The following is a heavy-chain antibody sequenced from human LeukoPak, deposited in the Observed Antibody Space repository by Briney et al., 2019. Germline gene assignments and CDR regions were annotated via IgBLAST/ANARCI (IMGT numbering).Heavy chain of an antibody. CDR2: ISGSGGST. CDR1: GFTLRSYA. J-gene: IGHJ4*02. V-gene: IGHV3-23*01. Sequence: PGGSLRLSCAASGFTLRSYAMSWVRQAPGKGLEWVSAISGSGGSTYYADSVKGRFTISRDNSKNTLSLQMTSLRAEDTAVYYCAKDRVGALPGIFDYWGQGTLVTVSS. D-gene: IGHD1-26*01. CDR3: AKDRVGALPGIFDY.